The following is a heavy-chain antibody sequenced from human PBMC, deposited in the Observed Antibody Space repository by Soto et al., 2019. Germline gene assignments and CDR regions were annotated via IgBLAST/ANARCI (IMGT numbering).Heavy chain of an antibody. V-gene: IGHV3-74*01. CDR2: INSDGSST. CDR3: ASWDTMVRGAQDGDYYYMDV. CDR1: GFTFSSYW. Sequence: GGSLRLSCAASGFTFSSYWMHWVRQAPGKGLVWVSRINSDGSSTSYADSVKGRFTISRDNAKNTLYLQMNSLRAEDTAVYYCASWDTMVRGAQDGDYYYMDVWGKGTTVTVSS. D-gene: IGHD3-10*01. J-gene: IGHJ6*03.